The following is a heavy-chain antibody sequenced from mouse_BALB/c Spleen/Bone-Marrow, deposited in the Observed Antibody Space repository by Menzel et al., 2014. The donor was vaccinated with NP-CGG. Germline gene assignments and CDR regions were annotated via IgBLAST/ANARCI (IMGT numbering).Heavy chain of an antibody. CDR2: INPDSKTK. J-gene: IGHJ3*01. D-gene: IGHD1-1*01. CDR3: ARMGYYGWLAY. V-gene: IGHV4-1*02. Sequence: EVHLVESGGGLVQPGGFLKLSCAASGFDFRTYWMSWVRQAPGKGLGWIGEINPDSKTKNYAPSLKDKFIISRDNAKNTLYLQMSKVRSEDTALYYCARMGYYGWLAYWGQGTLVTVSA. CDR1: GFDFRTYW.